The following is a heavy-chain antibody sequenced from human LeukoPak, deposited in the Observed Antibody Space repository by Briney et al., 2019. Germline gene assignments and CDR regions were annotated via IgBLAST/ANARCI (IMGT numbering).Heavy chain of an antibody. CDR1: GFTFSNYA. V-gene: IGHV3-21*01. D-gene: IGHD3-10*01. Sequence: GGSLRLSCAASGFTFSNYAMHWVRQAPGKGLEWVSSISSSSSYIYYADSVKGRFTISRDNAKNSLYLQMNSLRAEDTAVYYCATSYYGSGSYLDAFDIWGQGTMVTVSS. J-gene: IGHJ3*02. CDR3: ATSYYGSGSYLDAFDI. CDR2: ISSSSSYI.